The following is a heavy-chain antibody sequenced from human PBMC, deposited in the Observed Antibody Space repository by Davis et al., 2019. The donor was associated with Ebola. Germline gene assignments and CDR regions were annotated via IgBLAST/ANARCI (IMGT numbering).Heavy chain of an antibody. V-gene: IGHV3-73*01. CDR2: IRSKANSYAT. CDR3: TSAYGDWDY. CDR1: GFTFSGSA. Sequence: GESLKISCAASGFTFSGSAMHWVRQASGKGLEWVGRIRSKANSYATAYAASVKGRFTISGDDSKNTAYLQMNSLKTEDTAVYYCTSAYGDWDYWGQGTLVTVSS. D-gene: IGHD4-17*01. J-gene: IGHJ4*02.